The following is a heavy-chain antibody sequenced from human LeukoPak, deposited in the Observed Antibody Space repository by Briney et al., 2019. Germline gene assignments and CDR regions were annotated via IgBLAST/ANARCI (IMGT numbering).Heavy chain of an antibody. Sequence: SETLSLTCTVSGASISSYYWSWIRQPPGKGLEWIGEINHSGSTNYNPSLKSQVTISVDTSKNQFSLKLSSVTAADTAVYYCARGLWELQKPNYFDYWGQGTLVTVSS. CDR2: INHSGST. D-gene: IGHD1-26*01. CDR1: GASISSYY. V-gene: IGHV4-34*01. CDR3: ARGLWELQKPNYFDY. J-gene: IGHJ4*02.